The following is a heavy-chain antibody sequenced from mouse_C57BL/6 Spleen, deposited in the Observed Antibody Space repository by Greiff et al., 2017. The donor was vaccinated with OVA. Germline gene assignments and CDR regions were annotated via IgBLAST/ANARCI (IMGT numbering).Heavy chain of an antibody. CDR1: GFSLTSYG. CDR3: ARNYYGSSYWYVDV. D-gene: IGHD1-1*01. J-gene: IGHJ1*03. V-gene: IGHV2-2*01. Sequence: VQLQESGPGLVQPSQSLSITCTVSGFSLTSYGVHWVRQSPGKGLEWLGVIWSGGSTDSNAAFISRLSISKDTSKSQVFLKMNSLQADDTAIYYCARNYYGSSYWYVDVWGTGTTVTVSS. CDR2: IWSGGST.